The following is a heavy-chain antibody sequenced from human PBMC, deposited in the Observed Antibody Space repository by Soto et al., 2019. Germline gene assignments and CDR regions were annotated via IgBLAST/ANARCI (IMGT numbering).Heavy chain of an antibody. D-gene: IGHD1-1*01. CDR3: ARVGGTTTAFDI. Sequence: SETLSLTCAVSGGSISSCGYSWSWIRQPPGKGLEWIGYIYHSGSTYYNPSLKSRVTISVDRSKNQFSLKLSSVTAADTAVYYCARVGGTTTAFDIWGQGTMVTVSS. CDR2: IYHSGST. V-gene: IGHV4-30-2*01. CDR1: GGSISSCGYS. J-gene: IGHJ3*02.